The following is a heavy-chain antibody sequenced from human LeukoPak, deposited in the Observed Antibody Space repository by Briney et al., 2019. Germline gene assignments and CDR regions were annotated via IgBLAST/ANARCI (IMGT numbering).Heavy chain of an antibody. CDR3: ARAPSFLTSKKNWGSGGYFDY. J-gene: IGHJ4*02. CDR2: INQDGSEK. CDR1: GFTFSSFW. V-gene: IGHV3-7*04. D-gene: IGHD7-27*01. Sequence: KTGGSLRLSCAASGFTFSSFWMTWVRQAPGKGLEWVANINQDGSEKYYVDSVKGRFTISRDNAKNSLYLQMNSLRAEDTAVYYCARAPSFLTSKKNWGSGGYFDYWGQGTLVTVSS.